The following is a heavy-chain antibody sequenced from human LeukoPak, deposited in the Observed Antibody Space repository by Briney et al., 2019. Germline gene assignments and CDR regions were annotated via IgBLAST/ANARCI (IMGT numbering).Heavy chain of an antibody. D-gene: IGHD1-26*01. CDR2: IYTSGST. J-gene: IGHJ5*02. Sequence: PSETLSLTCTVSGGSISSSSYYCGWLRQPPGKRLEWIGRIYTSGSTNYNPSLKSRFTISVDTSKNQFSLKLSYVTAADTAVYYCATSRGTLFNWFDPWGQGTLVTVSS. CDR3: ATSRGTLFNWFDP. V-gene: IGHV4-39*07. CDR1: GGSISSSSYY.